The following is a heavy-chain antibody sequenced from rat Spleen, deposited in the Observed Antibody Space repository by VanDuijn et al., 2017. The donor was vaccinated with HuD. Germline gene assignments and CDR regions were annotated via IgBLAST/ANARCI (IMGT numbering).Heavy chain of an antibody. CDR1: GFTFSDYY. CDR2: INYDGSST. D-gene: IGHD1-6*01. Sequence: EVQLVESDGGLVQPGRSLKLSCAASGFTFSDYYMAWVRQAPTKGLEGVATINYDGSSTYYLDSVKGRFTISSDNAKSTLSRQMDSLRSEDTATYYCAKGGVYYGLPDVMDAWGQGASVTVSS. CDR3: AKGGVYYGLPDVMDA. J-gene: IGHJ4*01. V-gene: IGHV5-29*01.